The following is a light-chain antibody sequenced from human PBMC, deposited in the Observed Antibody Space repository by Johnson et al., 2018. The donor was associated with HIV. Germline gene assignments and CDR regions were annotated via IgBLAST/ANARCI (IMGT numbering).Light chain of an antibody. Sequence: HSVLTQPPSVSAAPGQKVTISCSGSSSNIGNNYVSWYQQLPGTAPKLLIYENNKRPSGIPDRFSGSKSGTSATLGITGLQTGDEADYYCGKWDSSLSADSYVFGSGTKVTVL. CDR3: GKWDSSLSADSYV. J-gene: IGLJ1*01. CDR1: SSNIGNNY. V-gene: IGLV1-51*02. CDR2: ENN.